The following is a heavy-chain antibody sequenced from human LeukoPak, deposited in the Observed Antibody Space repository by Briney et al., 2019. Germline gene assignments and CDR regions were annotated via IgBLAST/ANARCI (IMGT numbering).Heavy chain of an antibody. V-gene: IGHV3-7*01. J-gene: IGHJ4*02. CDR1: GFTFTSYC. D-gene: IGHD3-3*01. Sequence: GGSLRLSCAASGFTFTSYCMSWVRQAPGKGLEWVANIKQDGSEKYYVDSVKGRFTISRDNAESTLYLQMNSLRAEDTAVYYCARDQGSYGFWSGYYYYWGQGTLVTVSS. CDR3: ARDQGSYGFWSGYYYY. CDR2: IKQDGSEK.